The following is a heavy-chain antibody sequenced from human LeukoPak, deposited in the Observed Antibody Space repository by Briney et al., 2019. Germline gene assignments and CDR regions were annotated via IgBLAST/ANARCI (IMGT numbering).Heavy chain of an antibody. Sequence: PSETLSLTCTVSGGSISSYYWSWIRQPPGKGLEWIGYIHYSGSTNYNPSLKSRGTISVDTSKNQFSLKLGSVTAADTAVYYCARFPYYYYYMDAWGKGTTVTVSS. CDR2: IHYSGST. CDR1: GGSISSYY. CDR3: ARFPYYYYYMDA. V-gene: IGHV4-59*01. J-gene: IGHJ6*03.